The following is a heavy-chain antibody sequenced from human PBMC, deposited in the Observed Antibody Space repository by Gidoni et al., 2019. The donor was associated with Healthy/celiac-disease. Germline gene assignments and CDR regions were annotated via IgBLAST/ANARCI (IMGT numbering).Heavy chain of an antibody. Sequence: LVQSGAEVKKPGASVKVSCKASGYTFTSYAMHWVRQAPGQRLEWMGWINAGNGNTKYSQKFQGRVTITRDTSASTAYMELSSLRSEDTAVYYCAREALVATIVNYYYMDVWGKGTTVTVSS. CDR2: INAGNGNT. CDR3: AREALVATIVNYYYMDV. J-gene: IGHJ6*03. D-gene: IGHD5-12*01. CDR1: GYTFTSYA. V-gene: IGHV1-3*01.